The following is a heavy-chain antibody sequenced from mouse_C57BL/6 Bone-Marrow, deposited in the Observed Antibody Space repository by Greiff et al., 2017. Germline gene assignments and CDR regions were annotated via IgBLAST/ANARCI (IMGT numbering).Heavy chain of an antibody. V-gene: IGHV1-15*01. CDR2: IDPETGGT. D-gene: IGHD1-1*01. CDR3: TYYYGSSYHYFDD. J-gene: IGHJ2*01. Sequence: VQLQESGAELVRPGASVTLSCKASGYTFTDYEMHWVKQTPVHGLEWIGAIDPETGGTAYNQKFKGKAILTADKSSSTAYMELRRLTSEDSDVYYCTYYYGSSYHYFDDWGQGTTRTVAS. CDR1: GYTFTDYE.